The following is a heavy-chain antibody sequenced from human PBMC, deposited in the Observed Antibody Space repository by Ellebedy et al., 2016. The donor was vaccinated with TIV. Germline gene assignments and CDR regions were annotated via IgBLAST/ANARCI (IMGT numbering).Heavy chain of an antibody. V-gene: IGHV1-18*01. CDR2: HSPYSGNT. Sequence: AASVMVSCKTSGYTFSRHGFNWVRPAPGHFLEWMGWHSPYSGNTKYAQKFPVRVTMTTDTSTGTAYMELRSLTSDDTAVYYCAREADEEALEIWGQGTMVIVSS. CDR3: AREADEEALEI. J-gene: IGHJ3*02. CDR1: GYTFSRHG.